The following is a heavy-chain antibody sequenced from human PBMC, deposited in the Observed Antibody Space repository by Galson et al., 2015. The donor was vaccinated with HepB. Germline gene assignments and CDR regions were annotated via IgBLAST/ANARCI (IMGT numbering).Heavy chain of an antibody. CDR3: ARGTTYSSSWKAFDY. CDR2: ISYDGSNK. Sequence: SLRLSCAASGFTFSTYAMHWVRQAPGKGLEWVAVISYDGSNKYYADSVKGRFTISRDNSKNTLSLQMNSLRAEDTAVYYCARGTTYSSSWKAFDYWGQGTLVTVSS. D-gene: IGHD6-13*01. J-gene: IGHJ4*02. CDR1: GFTFSTYA. V-gene: IGHV3-30-3*01.